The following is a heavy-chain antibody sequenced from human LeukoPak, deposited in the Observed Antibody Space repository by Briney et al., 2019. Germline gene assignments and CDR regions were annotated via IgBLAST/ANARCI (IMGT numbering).Heavy chain of an antibody. J-gene: IGHJ6*02. CDR2: IKQDGSEK. D-gene: IGHD3-3*01. CDR3: ARDHVMEKTKREWPPHYYYYYGMDV. Sequence: GGSLRLSCAASGFTFSSFWMTWVRQAPGKGLEWVANIKQDGSEKYYVDSVKGRFTISRDNAKNSLYLQMNSLRAEDTAVYYCARDHVMEKTKREWPPHYYYYYGMDVWGQGTTVTVSS. CDR1: GFTFSSFW. V-gene: IGHV3-7*01.